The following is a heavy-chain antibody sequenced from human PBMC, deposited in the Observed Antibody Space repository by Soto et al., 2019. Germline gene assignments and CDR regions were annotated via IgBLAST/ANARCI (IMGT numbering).Heavy chain of an antibody. J-gene: IGHJ4*02. Sequence: EVQLVESGGGLVQPGGSLRLSCAASGFTFSSHWMHWVRQAPGKGLVWVSRINSDGSSTSYADSVKGRFTISRDNAKNTLYLQMNSLRAEDTAVYYCAKGSYCSGGSCYSRDDYWGQGTLVTVSS. CDR3: AKGSYCSGGSCYSRDDY. V-gene: IGHV3-74*01. CDR2: INSDGSST. CDR1: GFTFSSHW. D-gene: IGHD2-15*01.